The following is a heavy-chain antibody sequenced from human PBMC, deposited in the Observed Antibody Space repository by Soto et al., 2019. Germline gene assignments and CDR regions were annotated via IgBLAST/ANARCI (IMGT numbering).Heavy chain of an antibody. CDR1: GGSFSGYY. J-gene: IGHJ6*02. CDR3: ARSVSSSWYPPGLGYYYYYYGMDV. D-gene: IGHD6-13*01. V-gene: IGHV4-34*01. CDR2: INHSGST. Sequence: SETLSLTCAVYGGSFSGYYWSWIRQPPGKGLEWIGEINHSGSTNYNPSLKSRVTISVDTSKNQFSLKLSSVTAADTAVYYCARSVSSSWYPPGLGYYYYYYGMDVWGQGTTVTVSS.